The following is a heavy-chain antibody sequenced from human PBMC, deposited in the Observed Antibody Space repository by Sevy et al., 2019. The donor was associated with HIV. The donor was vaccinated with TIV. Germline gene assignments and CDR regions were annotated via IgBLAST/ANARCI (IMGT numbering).Heavy chain of an antibody. V-gene: IGHV3-30*18. CDR3: AKWGGDYSGDSLHH. CDR1: GFIFSSHG. J-gene: IGHJ5*02. D-gene: IGHD2-21*02. Sequence: GGSLRLSCAASGFIFSSHGMQWVRHAPGKGLEWVAAIISFDGSNKYYADSVKGRFTISRDNSKNTVYLQMNNLRPEDTAVYYCAKWGGDYSGDSLHHWGQGILVTVSS. CDR2: IISFDGSNK.